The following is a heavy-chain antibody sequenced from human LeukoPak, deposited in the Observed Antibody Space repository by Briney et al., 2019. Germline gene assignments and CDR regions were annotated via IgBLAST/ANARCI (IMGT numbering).Heavy chain of an antibody. V-gene: IGHV3-74*01. J-gene: IGHJ3*02. CDR3: ARGGIITSYAFEI. CDR2: INSDGSST. CDR1: GFTFSSYW. Sequence: GGSLRLSCAASGFTFSSYWMHWVRQAPGKGLVWVSRINSDGSSTSYADSVKGRFTISRDNAKNTLYLQMNSLRAEDTAVYYCARGGIITSYAFEIWGQGAMVTVSS. D-gene: IGHD1-26*01.